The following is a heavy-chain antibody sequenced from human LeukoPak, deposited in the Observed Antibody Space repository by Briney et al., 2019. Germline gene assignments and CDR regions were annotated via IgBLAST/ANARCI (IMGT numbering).Heavy chain of an antibody. CDR1: GYSFTSYW. Sequence: GESLKISCKTSGYSFTSYWICWVRQMRGKGLELMGIIYPGDSDTRYSPSFQGQATISADKSISTAFLQWSSLKASDTAMYYCARKEWGFYYYGMDVWGQGTTVTVSS. CDR2: IYPGDSDT. J-gene: IGHJ6*02. D-gene: IGHD1-26*01. CDR3: ARKEWGFYYYGMDV. V-gene: IGHV5-51*01.